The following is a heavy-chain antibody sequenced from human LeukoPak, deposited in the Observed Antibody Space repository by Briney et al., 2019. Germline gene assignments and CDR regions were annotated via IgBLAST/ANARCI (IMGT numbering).Heavy chain of an antibody. CDR3: AKVDRVAAAARPYYYYGMDV. Sequence: QSGGSLRLSCAASGFTFSSYGMHWVRQAPGKGLEWVAVISYDGSNKYYADSVKGRFTISRDNSKNTLYLQMNSLRAEDTAVYYCAKVDRVAAAARPYYYYGMDVWGKGTTVTVSS. CDR1: GFTFSSYG. V-gene: IGHV3-30*18. D-gene: IGHD6-13*01. CDR2: ISYDGSNK. J-gene: IGHJ6*04.